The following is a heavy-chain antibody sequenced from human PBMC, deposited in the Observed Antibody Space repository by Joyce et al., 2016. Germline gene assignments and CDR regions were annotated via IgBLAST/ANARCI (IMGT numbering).Heavy chain of an antibody. J-gene: IGHJ4*02. CDR1: GDSITTAGFY. CDR2: IHHTGGT. CDR3: ARVVGSTFGGFDY. D-gene: IGHD2-15*01. V-gene: IGHV4-31*03. Sequence: QVQLQESGPGLLQPSQTLSLTCTVSGDSITTAGFYWSWVRQHPETGLEWIGYIHHTGGTYYNPSLKSRITISGDTSQNQFSLTLNSVTAADTAIYYCARVVGSTFGGFDYWGQGALVTVSS.